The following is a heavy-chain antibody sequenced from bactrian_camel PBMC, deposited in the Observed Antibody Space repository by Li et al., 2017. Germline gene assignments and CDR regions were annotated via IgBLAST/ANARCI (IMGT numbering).Heavy chain of an antibody. V-gene: IGHV3-2*01. CDR3: AAFASTVVAGTQGRCADFGY. CDR2: IYGDGSNT. D-gene: IGHD6*01. J-gene: IGHJ6*01. CDR1: GLTFSSYY. Sequence: HVQLVESGGNLVQPGGSLRLSCAASGLTFSSYYMSWVRQAPGKGLELVSSIYGDGSNTYYADSVKGRFTISLDSAKHTVYLQMNSLKPEDTAMYYCAAFASTVVAGTQGRCADFGYWGQGTQVTVS.